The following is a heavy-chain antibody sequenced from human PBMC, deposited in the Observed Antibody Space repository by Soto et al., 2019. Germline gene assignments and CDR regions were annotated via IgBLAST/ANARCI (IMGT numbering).Heavy chain of an antibody. CDR3: VKDPSPGGYFDS. D-gene: IGHD2-15*01. CDR2: ISYDGSEK. J-gene: IGHJ4*02. CDR1: GFTFRNFG. V-gene: IGHV3-30*18. Sequence: SLRLSCAVSGFTFRNFGMHWVRQAPGKGLEWVAVISYDGSEKYYAESVKGRFTVFRDNYKNTLSLQMNSLRSDDTAVYYCVKDPSPGGYFDSWGQGTLVTVSS.